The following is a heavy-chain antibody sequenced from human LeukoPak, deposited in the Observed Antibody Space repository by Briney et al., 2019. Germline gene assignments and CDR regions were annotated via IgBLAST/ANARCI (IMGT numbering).Heavy chain of an antibody. J-gene: IGHJ5*02. CDR1: GFTLSSYA. Sequence: PGGSLRLSCAASGFTLSSYAMSWVRQAPGKGLEWVANIKQDGSEKYYVDSVKGRFTISRDNAKNSLYLQMNSLRAEDTAVYYCARSLTYNWFDPWGQGTLVTVSS. CDR3: ARSLTYNWFDP. CDR2: IKQDGSEK. V-gene: IGHV3-7*01.